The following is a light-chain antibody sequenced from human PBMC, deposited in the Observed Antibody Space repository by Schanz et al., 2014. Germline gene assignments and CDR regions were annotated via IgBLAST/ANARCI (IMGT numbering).Light chain of an antibody. CDR2: AAS. CDR3: LQDRLYPLT. Sequence: AIQMTQSPSSLSASVGDRVTITCRASQGIRTDLGWYQQKPGIAPNLLIYAASSLQSGVPSRFSGSGSGTDFTLTISSLQPEDFATYYCLQDRLYPLTFGQGTKVEIK. V-gene: IGKV1-6*01. CDR1: QGIRTD. J-gene: IGKJ1*01.